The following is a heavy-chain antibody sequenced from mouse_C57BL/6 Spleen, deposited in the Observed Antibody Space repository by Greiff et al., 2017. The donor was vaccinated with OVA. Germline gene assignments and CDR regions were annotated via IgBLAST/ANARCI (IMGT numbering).Heavy chain of an antibody. CDR3: ARERDDYGYFDY. J-gene: IGHJ2*01. D-gene: IGHD2-4*01. Sequence: QVQLQQPGAELVRPGSSVKLSCKASGYTFTSYWMHWVKQRPIQGLEWIGNIDPSDSETHYNQKFKDKATLTVDKSSSTAYMQLSSLTSEDSAVYYCARERDDYGYFDYWGQGTTLTVSS. V-gene: IGHV1-52*01. CDR1: GYTFTSYW. CDR2: IDPSDSET.